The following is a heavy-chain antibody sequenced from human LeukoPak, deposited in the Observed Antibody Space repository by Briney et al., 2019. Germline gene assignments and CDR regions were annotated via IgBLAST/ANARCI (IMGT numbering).Heavy chain of an antibody. CDR1: GDRVSSNSVT. D-gene: IGHD2-2*01. J-gene: IGHJ5*02. Sequence: SQPLSLPCAISGDRVSSNSVTWSWIRPSPSSGLEWLGRTYYRSTWYNDYAVSVRGRITVNPDTSKNQFSLHLNSVTPEDTAVYYCARRLTQYDCFDPWGQGILVTVSS. CDR2: TYYRSTWYN. CDR3: ARRLTQYDCFDP. V-gene: IGHV6-1*01.